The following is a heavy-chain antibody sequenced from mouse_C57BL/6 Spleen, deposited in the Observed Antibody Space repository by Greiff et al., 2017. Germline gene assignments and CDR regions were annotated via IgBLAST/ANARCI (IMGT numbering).Heavy chain of an antibody. CDR1: GFTFSDYY. D-gene: IGHD2-3*01. V-gene: IGHV5-12*01. J-gene: IGHJ2*01. Sequence: EVKVEESGGGLVQPGGSLKLSCAASGFTFSDYYMYWVRQTPEKRLEWVAYISNGGGSTYYPDTVKGRFTISRDNAKNTLYLQMSRLKSEDTAMYYCARDYDGYYVDYWGQGTTLTVSS. CDR3: ARDYDGYYVDY. CDR2: ISNGGGST.